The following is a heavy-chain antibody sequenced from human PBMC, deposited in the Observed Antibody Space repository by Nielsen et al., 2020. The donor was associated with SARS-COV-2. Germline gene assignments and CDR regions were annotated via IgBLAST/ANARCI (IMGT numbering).Heavy chain of an antibody. D-gene: IGHD6-19*01. J-gene: IGHJ5*02. CDR3: ARDGYGAVAGTGIEGFDP. V-gene: IGHV1-24*01. CDR1: GYTLTELS. CDR2: FDPEDGET. Sequence: ASVKVSCKASGYTLTELSMHWVRQAPGKGLEWMGGFDPEDGETIYAQKFQGRVTMTEDTSTDTAYMELSSLRSEDTAVYYCARDGYGAVAGTGIEGFDPWGQGTLVTVSS.